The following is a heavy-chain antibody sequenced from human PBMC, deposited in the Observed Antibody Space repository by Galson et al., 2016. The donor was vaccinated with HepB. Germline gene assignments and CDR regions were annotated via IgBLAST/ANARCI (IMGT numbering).Heavy chain of an antibody. J-gene: IGHJ1*01. Sequence: QSGAEVKKPGESLRISCKGSAYSFTRYWINWVRQMPGKGLEWMGMIDPSDSYAKYSPSFQGHVTFSADKSISTAYLQWSSLKASDTAVYYCATGPGHIEVLTDSEEYSQHWGQGTLVTVSS. CDR1: AYSFTRYW. CDR2: IDPSDSYA. V-gene: IGHV5-10-1*01. CDR3: ATGPGHIEVLTDSEEYSQH. D-gene: IGHD2-21*02.